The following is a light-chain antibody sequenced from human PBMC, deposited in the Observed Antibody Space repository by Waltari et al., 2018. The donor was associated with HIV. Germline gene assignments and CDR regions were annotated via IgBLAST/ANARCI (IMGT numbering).Light chain of an antibody. Sequence: QSVLTQPPSASGTPGQRVTISCSGSNSNIGANYVFWYQQIPGTAPRLLIYRITRRPLGTPDRFSGSMSGPSVSLAIRGLRSEDEAEYFGATWDDRLRGGIFGGGTKLTVL. J-gene: IGLJ2*01. CDR1: NSNIGANY. CDR3: ATWDDRLRGGI. CDR2: RIT. V-gene: IGLV1-47*01.